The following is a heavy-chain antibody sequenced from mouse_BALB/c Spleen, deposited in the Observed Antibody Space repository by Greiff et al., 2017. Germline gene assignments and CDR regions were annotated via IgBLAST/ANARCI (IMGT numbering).Heavy chain of an antibody. CDR3: ARHGERPYFDY. Sequence: DVMLVESGGGLVKPGGSLKLSCAASGFTFSSYAMSWVRQTPEKRLEWVASISSGGSTYYPDSVKGRFTISRDNARNILYLQMSSLRSEDTAMYYCARHGERPYFDYWGQGTTLTVSS. J-gene: IGHJ2*01. CDR2: ISSGGST. V-gene: IGHV5-6-5*01. CDR1: GFTFSSYA.